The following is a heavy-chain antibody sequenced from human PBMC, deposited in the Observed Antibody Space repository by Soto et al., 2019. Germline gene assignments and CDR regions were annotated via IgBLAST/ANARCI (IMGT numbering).Heavy chain of an antibody. V-gene: IGHV1-69*13. D-gene: IGHD6-13*01. CDR3: ARPAAYGPSGIDV. Sequence: EASVKVSCKASGGTFSSYAISWVRQAPGQGLEWMGGIIPIFGTANYAQKFQGRVTITADESTSTAYMELSSLRSEDTAVYYCARPAAYGPSGIDVWGQGTKVTVSS. CDR1: GGTFSSYA. J-gene: IGHJ6*02. CDR2: IIPIFGTA.